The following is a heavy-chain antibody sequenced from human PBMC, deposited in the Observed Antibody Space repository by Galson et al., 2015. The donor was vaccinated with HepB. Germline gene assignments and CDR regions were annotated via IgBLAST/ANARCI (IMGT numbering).Heavy chain of an antibody. CDR2: INSDGSDT. V-gene: IGHV3-74*03. D-gene: IGHD3-22*01. CDR3: ARGPLYHSGLDV. Sequence: SLRLSCAASGFFFSGCWMHWVRQVLGKGLVWVSRINSDGSDTTYADSVKGRFTISRDNAKTTLYLQMNSLRGEDTAVYYCARGPLYHSGLDVWGQGTTVTVSS. J-gene: IGHJ6*02. CDR1: GFFFSGCW.